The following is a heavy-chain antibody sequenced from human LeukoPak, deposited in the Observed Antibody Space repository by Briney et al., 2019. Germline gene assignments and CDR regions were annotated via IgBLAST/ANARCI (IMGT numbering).Heavy chain of an antibody. CDR2: IDHSGRT. CDR3: ARKSIVTAGRKPYDY. CDR1: GGSFKGYY. J-gene: IGHJ4*02. Sequence: SETLSLTCAVYGGSFKGYYWSWIRQSPGKGLEWIGEIDHSGRTNSNPSLKSRVIISVDMSKNQFSLRLTSVTAADTAIYYCARKSIVTAGRKPYDYWDQGTLVTVSS. V-gene: IGHV4-34*01. D-gene: IGHD6-13*01.